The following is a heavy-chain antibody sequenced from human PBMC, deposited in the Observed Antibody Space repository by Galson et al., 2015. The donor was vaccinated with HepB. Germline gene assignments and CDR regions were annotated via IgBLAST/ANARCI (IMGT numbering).Heavy chain of an antibody. CDR1: GNSISSGYY. V-gene: IGHV4-38-2*02. J-gene: IGHJ4*02. CDR2: IYHSGST. D-gene: IGHD4-17*01. Sequence: ETLSLTCTVSGNSISSGYYWGWIRQPPGKGLEWIGNIYHSGSTYYSPSLKSRVTISVDTSKNQFSLKLSSVTAADTAVYYCARYGDYSHTLDYWGQGTLVTVSS. CDR3: ARYGDYSHTLDY.